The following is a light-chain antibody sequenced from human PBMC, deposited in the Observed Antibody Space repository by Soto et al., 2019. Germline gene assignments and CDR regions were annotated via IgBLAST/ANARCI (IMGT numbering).Light chain of an antibody. Sequence: QSALTQPASVSGSPGQSITISCTGTSSDVGGENYVPWYQQHPGRAPKLMIYDVSNRPSGVSNRFSGSKSGNTASLTISELQAEDEADYYCSSYSTTSTLVFGSGTKVTV. V-gene: IGLV2-14*03. CDR3: SSYSTTSTLV. J-gene: IGLJ1*01. CDR1: SSDVGGENY. CDR2: DVS.